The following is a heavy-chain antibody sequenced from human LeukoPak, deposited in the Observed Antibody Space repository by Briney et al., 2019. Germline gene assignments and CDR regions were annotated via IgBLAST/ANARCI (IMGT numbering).Heavy chain of an antibody. J-gene: IGHJ4*02. Sequence: PGGSLRLSCAASGFTFSDHYMSWVRQAPGKGLEWVSVIYSGGSTYYADSVKGRFTISRDNSKNTLYLQMNSLRAEDTAVYYCARAHSGSYYVDYWGQGTLVTVSS. CDR2: IYSGGST. CDR3: ARAHSGSYYVDY. D-gene: IGHD1-26*01. V-gene: IGHV3-66*01. CDR1: GFTFSDHY.